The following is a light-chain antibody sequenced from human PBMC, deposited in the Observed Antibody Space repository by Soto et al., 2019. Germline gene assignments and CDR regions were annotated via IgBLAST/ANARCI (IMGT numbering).Light chain of an antibody. CDR1: QDISNY. J-gene: IGKJ5*01. Sequence: DIQMTQSPSSVSASLGDRFTITCQASQDISNYLNWYQQKPGKAPKLLIYDASNLETGVPSRFSGSGSGTDFTFTISSLQPEDIATYYCQQYDNRPITFGQGTRLEIK. V-gene: IGKV1-33*01. CDR2: DAS. CDR3: QQYDNRPIT.